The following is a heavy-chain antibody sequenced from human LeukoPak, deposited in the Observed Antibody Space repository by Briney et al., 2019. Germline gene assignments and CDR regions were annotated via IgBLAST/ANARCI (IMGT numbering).Heavy chain of an antibody. D-gene: IGHD1-1*01. J-gene: IGHJ6*02. V-gene: IGHV6-1*01. CDR2: TYYGPKWYN. CDR3: ARGKWNRYGIAV. CDR1: GDSVSSNSAA. Sequence: SQTLSLTCAISGDSVSSNSAAWNWIRLSPSRGLEWLGRTYYGPKWYNDYGVSVKSRITINADTSKNQFSLQLNSVTPEDTAVYDCARGKWNRYGIAVWGQGTTVTVSS.